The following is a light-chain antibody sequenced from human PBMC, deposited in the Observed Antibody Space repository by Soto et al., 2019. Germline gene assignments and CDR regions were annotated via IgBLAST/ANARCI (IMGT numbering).Light chain of an antibody. CDR2: GAS. CDR3: QKYYRALLS. J-gene: IGKJ5*01. V-gene: IGKV1-27*01. Sequence: NQMTQSPTSLSASIGDSVTITCRTSRGINNNLAWYQQKPGKVPRHLISGASTLQSGVPARFTDSGSATEFTFAISNLQPEDVAVYYCQKYYRALLSFGPGTRREI. CDR1: RGINNN.